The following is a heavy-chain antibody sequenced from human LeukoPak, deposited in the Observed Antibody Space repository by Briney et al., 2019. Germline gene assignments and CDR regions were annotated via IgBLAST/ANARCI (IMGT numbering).Heavy chain of an antibody. CDR2: ISKTSTYI. D-gene: IGHD6-19*01. J-gene: IGHJ2*01. V-gene: IGHV3-21*03. CDR1: GFSFSNSN. CDR3: ARSSGVAGYWYFDL. Sequence: PGGSLRLSCAAPGFSFSNSNMNWVRQAPGKGLEWLSSISKTSTYIYYTDSLKGRFTISRDNAKNSLFLQMTSLRAEDTAVYYCARSSGVAGYWYFDLWGPGTLVTVSS.